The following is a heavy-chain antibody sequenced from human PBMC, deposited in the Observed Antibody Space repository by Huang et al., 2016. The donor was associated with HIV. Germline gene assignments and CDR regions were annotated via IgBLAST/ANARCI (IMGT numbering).Heavy chain of an antibody. V-gene: IGHV1-2*02. CDR2: INPNSGVT. CDR1: GYTLTGYS. CDR3: ARKYYDFWSGLVDY. Sequence: QVQLVHSGAEVKKPGASVKVSCKASGYTLTGYSMHWVRQAPGPGLEWMGWINPNSGVTNYAQKFQGRVTMTRDTSISTAYMELSRLRSDDTAVYYCARKYYDFWSGLVDYWGQGTLVTVSS. J-gene: IGHJ4*02. D-gene: IGHD3-3*01.